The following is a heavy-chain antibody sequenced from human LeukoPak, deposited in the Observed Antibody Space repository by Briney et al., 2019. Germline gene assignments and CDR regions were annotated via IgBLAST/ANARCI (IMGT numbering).Heavy chain of an antibody. Sequence: GGSLRLSCAASGFTFSSYEMNWVRQAPGKGLEWVSYISSSGSTIYYADSVKGRFTISRDNSKNTLYLQMNSLRAEDTAVYYCAKDYGDQSYYYYGMDVWGQGTTVTVSS. CDR2: ISSSGSTI. CDR3: AKDYGDQSYYYYGMDV. CDR1: GFTFSSYE. D-gene: IGHD4-17*01. J-gene: IGHJ6*02. V-gene: IGHV3-48*03.